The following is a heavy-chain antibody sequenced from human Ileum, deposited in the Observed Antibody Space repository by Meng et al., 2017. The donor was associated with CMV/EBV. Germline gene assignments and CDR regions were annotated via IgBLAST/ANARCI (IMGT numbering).Heavy chain of an antibody. Sequence: GESLKISCAASGFAFNTYEMTWVRQAPGKGLEWVSFISPNSDRTYYADSVKGRFTISRDNSENTLFLRMNSLRAEDTAIYYCVKGGWEDYWGQGTLVTVSS. CDR1: GFAFNTYE. D-gene: IGHD1-26*01. J-gene: IGHJ4*02. CDR3: VKGGWEDY. V-gene: IGHV3-23*01. CDR2: ISPNSDRT.